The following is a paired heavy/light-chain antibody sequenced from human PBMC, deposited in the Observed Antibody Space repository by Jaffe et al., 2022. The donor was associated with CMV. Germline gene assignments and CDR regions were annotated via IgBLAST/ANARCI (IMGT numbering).Heavy chain of an antibody. V-gene: IGHV1-2*02. Sequence: QVQLVQSGAEVKKPGASVKVSCKASGYTLTDNYMHWVRQAPGQGLEWMGWINPSSGGTNYAQKFQGRVTMTRDTSINTAYMELSRLRSDDTAVYFCARVPTLRYCFDMWGQGTMVTVSS. CDR3: ARVPTLRYCFDM. CDR2: INPSSGGT. J-gene: IGHJ3*02. CDR1: GYTLTDNY. D-gene: IGHD1-20*01.
Light chain of an antibody. Sequence: EIVLTQSPDTLSLSPGERVTVSCRASQSVRSSYLAWYQQKPAQAPRLLIFGASSRATGIPDRFSGSGSGTDFTLTISRLEPEDFAVYFCQHYGSSRWTFGQGTKVEIK. V-gene: IGKV3-20*01. J-gene: IGKJ1*01. CDR3: QHYGSSRWT. CDR2: GAS. CDR1: QSVRSSY.